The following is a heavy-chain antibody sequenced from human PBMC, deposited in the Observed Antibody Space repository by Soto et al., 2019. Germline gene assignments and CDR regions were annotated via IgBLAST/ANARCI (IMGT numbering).Heavy chain of an antibody. CDR2: INPNSGGT. V-gene: IGHV1-2*04. CDR3: ARDMEYSSSPRRGMDV. D-gene: IGHD6-6*01. CDR1: GYTFTGYY. J-gene: IGHJ6*02. Sequence: QVQLVQSGAEVKKPGASVKVSCKASGYTFTGYYMHWVRQAPGQGLEWMGWINPNSGGTNYAQKFQGWVTMTRDTSISTAYMELRRLRSDDTAVYYCARDMEYSSSPRRGMDVWGQGTTVTVSS.